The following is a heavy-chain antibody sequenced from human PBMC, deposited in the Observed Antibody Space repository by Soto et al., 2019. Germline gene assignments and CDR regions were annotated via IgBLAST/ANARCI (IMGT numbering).Heavy chain of an antibody. CDR3: AKDQSTTPPSHDFCSGSQSYYGMDV. V-gene: IGHV3-23*01. CDR1: EFTFVNYV. Sequence: GGSLRLSCVAYEFTFVNYVVSWVRLAPGKGLEWVSAISGSGGKTYYAESVNGRFTISRANSNNTLNLEMNSLSAERKPVYFCAKDQSTTPPSHDFCSGSQSYYGMDVWGHGTTVTVSS. CDR2: ISGSGGKT. J-gene: IGHJ6*02. D-gene: IGHD3-3*01.